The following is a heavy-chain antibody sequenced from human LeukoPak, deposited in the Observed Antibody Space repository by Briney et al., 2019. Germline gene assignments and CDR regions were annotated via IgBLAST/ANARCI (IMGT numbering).Heavy chain of an antibody. CDR1: GFTFSSYA. D-gene: IGHD1-26*01. CDR2: ISGSGGST. CDR3: ARFSGSYLDY. J-gene: IGHJ4*02. V-gene: IGHV3-23*01. Sequence: GGSLRLSCAASGFTFSSYAVSWVRQAPGKGLEWVSAISGSGGSTYYADSVKGRFTISRDNAKNSLYLQMNSLRAEDTAVYYCARFSGSYLDYWGQGTLVTVSS.